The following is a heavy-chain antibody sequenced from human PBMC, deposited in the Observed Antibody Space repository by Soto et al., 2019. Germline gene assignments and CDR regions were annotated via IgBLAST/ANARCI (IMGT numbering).Heavy chain of an antibody. D-gene: IGHD3-16*01. CDR2: MRPDSGGA. J-gene: IGHJ4*02. CDR1: GYTFTGYY. Sequence: ASVKVSCKASGYTFTGYYLHWIRQAPGQGLQWMGWMRPDSGGANYAQKFQSRGSMTRDTSTSTFYMELSRLASDDTAVYYCARDPHEGVYDYWGQGTQVTVSS. V-gene: IGHV1-2*02. CDR3: ARDPHEGVYDY.